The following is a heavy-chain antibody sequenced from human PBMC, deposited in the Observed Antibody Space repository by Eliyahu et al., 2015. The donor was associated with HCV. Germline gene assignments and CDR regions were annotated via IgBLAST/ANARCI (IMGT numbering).Heavy chain of an antibody. CDR1: GFTFSTYA. Sequence: EVQLLESGGGLVQPGGSLRLSCAASGFTFSTYAMSWVRQAPGKGLGLVSRISDSGDSTHYADSVKGRFTISRDNSKNTLYLQMNSLRAEDTALYYCAKETTLDYWGQGTLVTVSS. J-gene: IGHJ4*02. D-gene: IGHD4-17*01. V-gene: IGHV3-23*01. CDR2: ISDSGDST. CDR3: AKETTLDY.